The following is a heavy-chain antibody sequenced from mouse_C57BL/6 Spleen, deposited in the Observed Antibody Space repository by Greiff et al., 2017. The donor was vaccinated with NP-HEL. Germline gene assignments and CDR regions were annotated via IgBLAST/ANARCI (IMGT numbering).Heavy chain of an antibody. J-gene: IGHJ1*03. Sequence: QVQLQQSGAELVRPGTSVKMSCKASGYTFTNYWIGWAKQRPGHGLEWIGDIYPGGGYTNYNEKFKGKATLTADKSSSTAYMQFSSLTSEDSAIYDCARSRITTLVDWYFDVWGTGTTVTVSS. CDR2: IYPGGGYT. CDR1: GYTFTNYW. V-gene: IGHV1-63*01. D-gene: IGHD1-1*01. CDR3: ARSRITTLVDWYFDV.